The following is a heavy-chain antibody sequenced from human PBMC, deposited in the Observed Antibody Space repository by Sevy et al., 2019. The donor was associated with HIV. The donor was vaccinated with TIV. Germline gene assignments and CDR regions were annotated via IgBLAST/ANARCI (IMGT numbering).Heavy chain of an antibody. V-gene: IGHV3-33*01. CDR2: IWFDGSNE. CDR1: GFSFSSYG. J-gene: IGHJ4*02. CDR3: AGDLEFYGYREYGPAFSPDY. Sequence: GGSLRLSCAASGFSFSSYGMHWVRQAPGKGLEWLAVIWFDGSNEYYADSVKGRFTISRDIAKNTLYLQMNSLRAEDTAVYYWAGDLEFYGYREYGPAFSPDYWGRGTLVTVSS. D-gene: IGHD5-12*01.